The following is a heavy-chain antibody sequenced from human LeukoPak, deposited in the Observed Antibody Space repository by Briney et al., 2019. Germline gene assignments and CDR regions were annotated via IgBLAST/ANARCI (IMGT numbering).Heavy chain of an antibody. CDR2: ISGSGGST. V-gene: IGHV3-23*01. CDR1: GFTFSSYA. D-gene: IGHD6-19*01. J-gene: IGHJ5*02. Sequence: PGGSLRLSCAASGFTFSSYAMSWVRQAPGKGLEWVSAISGSGGSTYYADPVKGRFTISRDNSKNTLYLQMNSLRAEDTAVYYCAKDVGRAVAGTGNWFDPWGQGTLVTVSS. CDR3: AKDVGRAVAGTGNWFDP.